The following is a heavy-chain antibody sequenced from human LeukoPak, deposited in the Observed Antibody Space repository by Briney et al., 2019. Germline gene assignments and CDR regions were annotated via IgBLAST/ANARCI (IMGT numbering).Heavy chain of an antibody. CDR3: GKIRLDSATGY. D-gene: IGHD2-15*01. J-gene: IGHJ4*02. CDR1: GFTFSSYA. Sequence: GGSLRLSCAASGFTFSSYAMSWVRQAPGKGLEWVSAISGSGGSTYYADSVKGRFTISRDNFKNTMYLQMSSLRAEDTAVYYCGKIRLDSATGYWGQGTLVTVSS. CDR2: ISGSGGST. V-gene: IGHV3-23*01.